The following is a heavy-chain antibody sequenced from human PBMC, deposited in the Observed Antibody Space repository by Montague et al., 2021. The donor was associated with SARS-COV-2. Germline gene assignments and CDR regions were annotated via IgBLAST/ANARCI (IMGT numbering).Heavy chain of an antibody. CDR1: GLSLSTSGVG. J-gene: IGHJ4*02. D-gene: IGHD2-21*01. CDR3: AHSVPTIPALPTTHFDF. V-gene: IGHV2-5*02. Sequence: PALVKPTQTLTLTCTFSGLSLSTSGVGVGWIRQPPGKALEWLAFIFCDDAKHYIPSLKTRLTITKDTSKNQVVLTMSNMDLVDTATYYCAHSVPTIPALPTTHFDFWGQGTLVIVSS. CDR2: IFCDDAK.